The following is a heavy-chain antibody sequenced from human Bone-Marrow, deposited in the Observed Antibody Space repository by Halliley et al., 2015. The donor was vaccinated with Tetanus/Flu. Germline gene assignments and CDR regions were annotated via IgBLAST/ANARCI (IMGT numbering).Heavy chain of an antibody. Sequence: WVSSISTSSRYIYYADSVKGRFTISRDNAQNSLYLQMSSLRAEDTGVYYCSRIEAAGYYGMDVWGQGTTVTVSS. V-gene: IGHV3-21*01. J-gene: IGHJ6*02. D-gene: IGHD1-26*01. CDR3: SRIEAAGYYGMDV. CDR2: ISTSSRYI.